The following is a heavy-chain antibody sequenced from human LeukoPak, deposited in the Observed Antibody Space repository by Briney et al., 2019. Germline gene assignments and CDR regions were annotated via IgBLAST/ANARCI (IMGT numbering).Heavy chain of an antibody. V-gene: IGHV3-30*18. CDR3: ANGGWGN. CDR1: GFTFSSYG. Sequence: GGSLRLSCAASGFTFSSYGMHWVRQAPGKGLEWVPVISYDGSNKYYADSVKGRFTISRDNSKNTLYLQMNSLRAEDTAVYYCANGGWGNWGQGTLVTVSS. CDR2: ISYDGSNK. D-gene: IGHD2-15*01. J-gene: IGHJ4*02.